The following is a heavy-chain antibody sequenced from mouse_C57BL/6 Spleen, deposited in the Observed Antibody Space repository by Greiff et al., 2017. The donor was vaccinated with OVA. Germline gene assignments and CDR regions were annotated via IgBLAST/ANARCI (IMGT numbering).Heavy chain of an antibody. J-gene: IGHJ4*01. D-gene: IGHD1-1*01. V-gene: IGHV5-4*01. CDR2: ISDGGSYT. CDR3: AREGITTVVGAMDY. Sequence: EVKVVESGGGLVKPGGSLKLSCAASGFTFSSYAMSWVRQTPEKRLEWVATISDGGSYTYYPDNLKGRFTISRDNAKNNLYLQMSHLKSEDTAMYYCAREGITTVVGAMDYWGQGTSVTVSS. CDR1: GFTFSSYA.